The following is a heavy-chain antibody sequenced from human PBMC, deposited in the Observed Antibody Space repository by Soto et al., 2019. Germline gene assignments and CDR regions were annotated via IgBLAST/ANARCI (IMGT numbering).Heavy chain of an antibody. D-gene: IGHD2-15*01. CDR3: AKEADIQNYYYYYMDV. Sequence: GGSLRLSCAASGFTFSSYGMHWVRQAPGKGLEWVAVISYDGSNKYYADSVKGRFTISRDNSKNTLYLQMNSLRAEDTAVYYCAKEADIQNYYYYYMDVWGKGTTVTVSS. CDR2: ISYDGSNK. J-gene: IGHJ6*03. CDR1: GFTFSSYG. V-gene: IGHV3-30*18.